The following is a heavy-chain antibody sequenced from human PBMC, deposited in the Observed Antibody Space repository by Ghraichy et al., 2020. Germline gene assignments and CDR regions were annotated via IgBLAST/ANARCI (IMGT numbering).Heavy chain of an antibody. J-gene: IGHJ4*02. CDR3: ARGWAFDY. D-gene: IGHD6-13*01. CDR2: TYYRSKWNN. V-gene: IGHV6-1*01. CDR1: GDSVSSNTGA. Sequence: SQTLSLTCHISGDSVSSNTGAWNWVRQSPSRGLEWLGRTYYRSKWNNDYVPSVKSRITIDPDTSKNQFSLHLNSVTPEDTAVYYCARGWAFDYWGQGILVTVSS.